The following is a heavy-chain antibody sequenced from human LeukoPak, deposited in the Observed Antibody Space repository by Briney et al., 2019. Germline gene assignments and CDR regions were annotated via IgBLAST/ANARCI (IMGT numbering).Heavy chain of an antibody. CDR3: ARRRDGYEALDY. Sequence: SETLSLTCTVSGGSISSYYWSWIRQPPGKGLERIGYIYYSGSTNYNPPLKSRATISADTSKNQFSLKVSSVTAADTAVYYCARRRDGYEALDYWGQGTLVTVSS. V-gene: IGHV4-59*01. D-gene: IGHD5-24*01. CDR1: GGSISSYY. J-gene: IGHJ4*02. CDR2: IYYSGST.